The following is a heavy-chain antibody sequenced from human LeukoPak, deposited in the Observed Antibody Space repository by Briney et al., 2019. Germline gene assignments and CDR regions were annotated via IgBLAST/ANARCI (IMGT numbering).Heavy chain of an antibody. CDR1: GGSISSYY. CDR2: IYYSGST. Sequence: SETLSLTCTVSGGSISSYYWSWIRQPPGKGLEWIGYIYYSGSTNCNPSLKSRVTISVDTSKNQFSLKLSSVTAADTAVYYCARGDSSGWWDYWGQGTLVTVSS. CDR3: ARGDSSGWWDY. D-gene: IGHD6-19*01. V-gene: IGHV4-59*01. J-gene: IGHJ4*02.